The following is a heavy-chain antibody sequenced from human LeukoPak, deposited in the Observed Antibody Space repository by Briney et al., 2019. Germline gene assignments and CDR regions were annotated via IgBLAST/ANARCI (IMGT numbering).Heavy chain of an antibody. CDR2: IIGSGGST. J-gene: IGHJ4*02. V-gene: IGHV3-23*01. CDR3: AKDQIYGGNSLAPPDY. D-gene: IGHD4-23*01. CDR1: GFTFSSYA. Sequence: GGSLRLSCAASGFTFSSYAMSWVRQAPGKGLEWVSAIIGSGGSTYYADSVKGRFTISRDNSKNTLYLQMNSLRAEDTAVYYCAKDQIYGGNSLAPPDYCGQGTLVTVSS.